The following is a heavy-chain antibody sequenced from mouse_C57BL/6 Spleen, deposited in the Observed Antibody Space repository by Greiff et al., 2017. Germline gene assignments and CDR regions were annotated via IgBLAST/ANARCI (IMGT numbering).Heavy chain of an antibody. CDR2: IWSGGST. CDR3: ARNGFAY. Sequence: QVQLQQSGPGLVQPSQSLSITCTVSGFSLTSYGVHWVRQSPGKGLEWLGVIWSGGSTDYNAAFISRLSISKDNSKSQVFFKMNSLQADDTAIYYCARNGFAYWGQWTLVTVSA. J-gene: IGHJ3*01. V-gene: IGHV2-2*01. CDR1: GFSLTSYG.